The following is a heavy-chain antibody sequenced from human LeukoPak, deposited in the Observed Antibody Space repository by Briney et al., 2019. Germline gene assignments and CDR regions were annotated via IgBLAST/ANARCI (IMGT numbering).Heavy chain of an antibody. CDR3: ARESWFYNWFDP. Sequence: SETLSLTCAVYGGSFSGYYWSWIRQPPGKGLEWIGEINHSGSTNYNPSLKSRVTISVDTSKNQFSLKLSSVTAADTAVYYCARESWFYNWFDPWGQGTLVTVFS. CDR2: INHSGST. D-gene: IGHD6-13*01. J-gene: IGHJ5*02. CDR1: GGSFSGYY. V-gene: IGHV4-34*01.